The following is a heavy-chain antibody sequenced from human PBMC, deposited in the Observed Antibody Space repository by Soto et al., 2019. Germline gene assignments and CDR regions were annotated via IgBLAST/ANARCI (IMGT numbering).Heavy chain of an antibody. J-gene: IGHJ6*02. D-gene: IGHD1-20*01. V-gene: IGHV1-2*04. CDR3: ASYRYNWNDGNYYYYGMDV. CDR1: GYTFTGYY. CDR2: INPNSGGT. Sequence: ASVKVSCKASGYTFTGYYMHWVRQAPGQGLEWMGWINPNSGGTNYAQKFQGWVTMTRDTSISTAYMELSRLRSDDTAVYYCASYRYNWNDGNYYYYGMDVWGQGTTVTRLL.